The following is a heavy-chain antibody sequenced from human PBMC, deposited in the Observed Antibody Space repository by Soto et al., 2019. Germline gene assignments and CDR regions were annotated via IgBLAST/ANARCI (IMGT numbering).Heavy chain of an antibody. CDR1: GGSISSSSYY. Sequence: SETLSLTCTVSGGSISSSSYYWGWIRQPPGKGLEWIGHIFYSGSTYYNPSLKSRLTISVDTSQNQFSLKLYSVTAADTAVYFCARLPYSSGWFVDYWGQGTLVTVSS. CDR2: IFYSGST. D-gene: IGHD6-19*01. V-gene: IGHV4-39*01. CDR3: ARLPYSSGWFVDY. J-gene: IGHJ4*02.